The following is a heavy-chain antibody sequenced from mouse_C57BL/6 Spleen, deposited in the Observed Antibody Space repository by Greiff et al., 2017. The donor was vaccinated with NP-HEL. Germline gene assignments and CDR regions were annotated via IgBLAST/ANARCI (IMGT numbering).Heavy chain of an antibody. CDR3: VRRGFDY. Sequence: EVKLLESGGGLVQPKGSLKLSCAASGFSFNTYAMNWVRQAPGTGLEWVARIRSKSNNYATYYADSVKDRFTISRDDSESMLYLQMNNLKTEDTAMYYCVRRGFDYWGQGTTLTVSS. CDR1: GFSFNTYA. J-gene: IGHJ2*01. CDR2: IRSKSNNYAT. V-gene: IGHV10-1*01.